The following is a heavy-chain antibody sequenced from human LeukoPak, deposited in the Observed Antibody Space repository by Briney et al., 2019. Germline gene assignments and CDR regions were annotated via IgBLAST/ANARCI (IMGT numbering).Heavy chain of an antibody. V-gene: IGHV3-21*01. Sequence: PGGSLRLSCAASGFTFSTYSMNWVRQAPGKGLEWGSSISTSSTYIYYADSVKGRFTISRDNAKNSLYLQMNSLRAEDTAVYYCARHEPVITLSSYYYGMDVWGPGTTVTVSS. J-gene: IGHJ6*02. CDR3: ARHEPVITLSSYYYGMDV. D-gene: IGHD1-14*01. CDR2: ISTSSTYI. CDR1: GFTFSTYS.